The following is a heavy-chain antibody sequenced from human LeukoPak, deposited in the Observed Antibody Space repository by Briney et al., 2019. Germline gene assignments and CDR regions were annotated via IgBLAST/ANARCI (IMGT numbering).Heavy chain of an antibody. CDR1: GFTFSSYD. J-gene: IGHJ6*02. V-gene: IGHV3-13*01. CDR2: IGTAGDT. CDR3: ARGIRRGYCSGGSCYPPWYYYGMDV. D-gene: IGHD2-15*01. Sequence: GGSLRLSCAAFGFTFSSYDMHWVRQATGKGLEWVSAIGTAGDTYYPGSVKGRFTISRENAKNSLYLQMNSLRAGDTAVYYCARGIRRGYCSGGSCYPPWYYYGMDVWGQGTTVTVSS.